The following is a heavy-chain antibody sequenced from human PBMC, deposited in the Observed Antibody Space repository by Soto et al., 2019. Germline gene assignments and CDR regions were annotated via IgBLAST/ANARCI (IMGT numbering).Heavy chain of an antibody. V-gene: IGHV1-46*01. Sequence: ASVKVSCKASGYTFTSYYMHWVRQAPGQGLEWMGIINPSGGSTSYAQKFQGRVTMTRDTSTSTVYMELSSLRSEDTAVYYCARDLGGTTAEGAFDIWGQGTMVT. CDR2: INPSGGST. CDR1: GYTFTSYY. CDR3: ARDLGGTTAEGAFDI. D-gene: IGHD2-15*01. J-gene: IGHJ3*02.